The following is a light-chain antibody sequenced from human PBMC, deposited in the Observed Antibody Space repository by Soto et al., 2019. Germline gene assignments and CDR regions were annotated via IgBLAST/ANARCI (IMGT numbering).Light chain of an antibody. V-gene: IGKV1-9*01. CDR3: ADLNSYSQT. J-gene: IGKJ3*01. Sequence: QFTQSPSSLSASVGDRVTITCRASQGISSYLAWYQQKPGKAPKVLIYPASTLQTGVPSRFSGSGSWADFTVTTSSLKTEDFATDYYADLNSYSQTCGTGTNVDIE. CDR2: PAS. CDR1: QGISSY.